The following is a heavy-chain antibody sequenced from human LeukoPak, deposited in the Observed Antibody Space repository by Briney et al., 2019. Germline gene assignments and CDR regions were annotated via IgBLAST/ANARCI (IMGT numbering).Heavy chain of an antibody. CDR3: ANEYSKGDI. J-gene: IGHJ3*02. CDR2: ISGSGGNT. D-gene: IGHD4-11*01. Sequence: GGSLRLSCAASGFSVNTNYMTWVRQAPGKGLEWVSGISGSGGNTYYADSVKGRFTISRDNSKNTLYLQMNSLRAEDAAVYYCANEYSKGDIWGQGTMVTVSS. CDR1: GFSVNTNY. V-gene: IGHV3-23*01.